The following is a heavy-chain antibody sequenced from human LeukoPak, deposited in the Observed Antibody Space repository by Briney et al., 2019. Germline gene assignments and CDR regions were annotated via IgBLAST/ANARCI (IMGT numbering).Heavy chain of an antibody. CDR2: INSDGSST. CDR3: ARVWYYDSSGYPEDYYYYYYMDV. V-gene: IGHV3-74*01. CDR1: GFTFSSYW. D-gene: IGHD3-22*01. Sequence: GGSLRLSCAASGFTFSSYWMHWVRQAPGKGLVWDSRINSDGSSTSYADSVKGRFTISRDNAKNTLYLQMNSLRAEDTAVYYCARVWYYDSSGYPEDYYYYYYMDVWGKGTTVTVSS. J-gene: IGHJ6*03.